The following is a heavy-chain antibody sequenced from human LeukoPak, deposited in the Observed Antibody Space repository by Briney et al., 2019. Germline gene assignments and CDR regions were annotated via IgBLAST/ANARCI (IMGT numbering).Heavy chain of an antibody. Sequence: GGSLRLSCAASGFTFSNYWMSWVRQAPGKGLEWVANIKQDGSEKYYVDSVKGRFTISRDNAKNSLYLQMNSLRAEDTAVYYCASRLRDTAMVDYWGQGTLVTVSS. V-gene: IGHV3-7*02. CDR1: GFTFSNYW. D-gene: IGHD5-18*01. J-gene: IGHJ4*02. CDR2: IKQDGSEK. CDR3: ASRLRDTAMVDY.